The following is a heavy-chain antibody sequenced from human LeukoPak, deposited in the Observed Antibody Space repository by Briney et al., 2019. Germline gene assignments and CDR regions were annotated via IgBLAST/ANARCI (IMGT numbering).Heavy chain of an antibody. V-gene: IGHV3-74*01. CDR3: IRDFRSADL. CDR2: IYVDGRTT. Sequence: HPGGSLRLSCAASGFTFSSEWMHWVRQAPGKGLVWVSRIYVDGRTTNYADSVKGRFTISRDNAKDTVYLEMNSLSVEDTATYYCIRDFRSADLWGQGTLVTVTS. J-gene: IGHJ5*02. CDR1: GFTFSSEW.